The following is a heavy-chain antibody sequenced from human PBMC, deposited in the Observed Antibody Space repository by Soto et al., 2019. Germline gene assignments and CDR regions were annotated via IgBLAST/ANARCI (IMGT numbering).Heavy chain of an antibody. V-gene: IGHV3-66*01. CDR1: GFTVSSNY. CDR2: IYSGGST. CDR3: ARDSKYCSGGSCYSYYFDY. D-gene: IGHD2-15*01. J-gene: IGHJ4*02. Sequence: PGGSLRLSCAASGFTVSSNYMSWVRQAPGKGLEWVSVIYSGGSTYYADSVKGRFTISRDNSKNTLYLQMNSLRAEDTAVYYCARDSKYCSGGSCYSYYFDYWGQGTLVTVPS.